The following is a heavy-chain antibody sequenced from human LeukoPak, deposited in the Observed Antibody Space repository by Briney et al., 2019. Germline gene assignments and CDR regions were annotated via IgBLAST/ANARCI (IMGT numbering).Heavy chain of an antibody. CDR2: IYYSGST. CDR3: ARVLVEWLHYFDY. CDR1: GGSISSSSYY. V-gene: IGHV4-39*07. Sequence: PSETLSLTCTVSGGSISSSSYYWGWIRQPPGKGLEWIGSIYYSGSTYYNPSLKSRVTISVDTSKNQFSLKLSSVTAADTAVYYCARVLVEWLHYFDYWGQGTLVTVSS. D-gene: IGHD3-3*01. J-gene: IGHJ4*02.